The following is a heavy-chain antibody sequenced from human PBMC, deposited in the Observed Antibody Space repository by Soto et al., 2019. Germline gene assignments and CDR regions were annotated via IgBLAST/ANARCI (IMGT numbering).Heavy chain of an antibody. CDR3: ARGRKDLGDAFDI. CDR1: GGSISSSSYY. D-gene: IGHD3-16*01. V-gene: IGHV4-39*07. CDR2: IYYSGST. Sequence: SETLSLTCTVSGGSISSSSYYWGWIRQPPGKGLEWIGSIYYSGSTNYNPSLKSRVTISVDTSKNQFSLKLSSVTAADAAVYYCARGRKDLGDAFDIWGQGTMVTVSS. J-gene: IGHJ3*02.